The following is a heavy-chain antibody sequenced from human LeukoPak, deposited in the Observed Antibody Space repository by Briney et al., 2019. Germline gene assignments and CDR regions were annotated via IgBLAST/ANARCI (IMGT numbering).Heavy chain of an antibody. V-gene: IGHV4-61*01. CDR3: ARVVLRSGDWDFEL. Sequence: SETLSLTCTVSGGSVSSGSYYWSWIRQPPGKGLEWIGYIYYSGSTNYNPSLKSRVTISVDTSKNQFSLKLSSVTAADTAVYYRARVVLRSGDWDFELWGRGTLVPVSP. CDR1: GGSVSSGSYY. CDR2: IYYSGST. J-gene: IGHJ2*01. D-gene: IGHD2/OR15-2a*01.